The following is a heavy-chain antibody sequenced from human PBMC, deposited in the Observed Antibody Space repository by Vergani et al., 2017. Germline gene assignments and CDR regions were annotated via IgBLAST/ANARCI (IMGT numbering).Heavy chain of an antibody. Sequence: QVQLVESGGGVVQPGRSLRLSCAASGFTFSSYAMHWVRQAPGKGLEWVAVISYDGSNKSYADSVKGRFTISRDNSKTTLYLQMNSLRAEDTAVYYCARDGGYCSSTSCYYYYYMDVWGKGTTVTVSS. CDR2: ISYDGSNK. CDR1: GFTFSSYA. CDR3: ARDGGYCSSTSCYYYYYMDV. V-gene: IGHV3-30-3*01. D-gene: IGHD2-2*01. J-gene: IGHJ6*03.